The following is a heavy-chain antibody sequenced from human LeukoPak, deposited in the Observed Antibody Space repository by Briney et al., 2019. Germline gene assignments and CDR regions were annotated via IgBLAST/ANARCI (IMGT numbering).Heavy chain of an antibody. Sequence: PSETLSLTCTVSGGSISSGGYYWSWLRQHPGKGLEWIGYIYYSGSTYYNPSLKSRVTISVDTSKNQFSLKLSSVTAADTAVYYCARDGSGYSGYEYAFDIWGQGTMVTVSS. CDR3: ARDGSGYSGYEYAFDI. J-gene: IGHJ3*02. V-gene: IGHV4-31*03. CDR1: GGSISSGGYY. D-gene: IGHD5-12*01. CDR2: IYYSGST.